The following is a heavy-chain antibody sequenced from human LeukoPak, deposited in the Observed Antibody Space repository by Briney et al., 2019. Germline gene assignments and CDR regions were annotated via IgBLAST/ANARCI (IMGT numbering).Heavy chain of an antibody. CDR2: ISGSDYST. D-gene: IGHD3-10*01. Sequence: GGSLRLSCAASGFTFSSYAMSWVRQAPGKGLEWVSAISGSDYSTYYADSVKSRFTLSRDNSKNTLYLQMNSLRAEDTALYYCAKDAGGFGGQFDYWGQGTLVTVSS. CDR3: AKDAGGFGGQFDY. CDR1: GFTFSSYA. J-gene: IGHJ4*02. V-gene: IGHV3-23*01.